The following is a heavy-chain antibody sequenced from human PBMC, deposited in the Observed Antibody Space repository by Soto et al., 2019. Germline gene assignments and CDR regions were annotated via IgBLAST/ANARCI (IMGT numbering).Heavy chain of an antibody. CDR2: ISDTSSTI. Sequence: GGSLRLSCAASGFTFSNYNMNWVRQAPGKGLEWVSYISDTSSTIYYADSVNGRFTISRDNAKNSLFLQMNSLRDDDTAVYYCAKHRPKRGSSWYFLLYFDYWGQGTLVTVSS. J-gene: IGHJ4*02. V-gene: IGHV3-48*02. D-gene: IGHD6-13*01. CDR3: AKHRPKRGSSWYFLLYFDY. CDR1: GFTFSNYN.